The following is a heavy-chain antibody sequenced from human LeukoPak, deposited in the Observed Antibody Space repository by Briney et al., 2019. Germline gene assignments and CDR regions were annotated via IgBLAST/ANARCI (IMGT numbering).Heavy chain of an antibody. J-gene: IGHJ4*02. V-gene: IGHV4-59*01. Sequence: PSETLSLTCSVSGGSISIYYWSWIRQPPGKGLEWIGYVYNSGSTDYNPSLKSRVTISVDTSKNQFSLKVNSATASDTAVYYCVRDRELYYWGQGILVTVSS. CDR1: GGSISIYY. D-gene: IGHD1-26*01. CDR3: VRDRELYY. CDR2: VYNSGST.